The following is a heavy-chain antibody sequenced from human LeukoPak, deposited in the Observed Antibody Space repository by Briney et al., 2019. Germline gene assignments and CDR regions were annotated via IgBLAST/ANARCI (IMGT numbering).Heavy chain of an antibody. V-gene: IGHV1-69*05. Sequence: SVKVSCKASGGTFSSYAISWVGQAPGQGLEWMGGIIPIFGTANYAQKFQGRVTITTDESTSTAYMELSSLRSEDTAVYYCAVKWVAVAGGPYNWFDPWGQETLLTVSS. CDR2: IIPIFGTA. D-gene: IGHD6-19*01. J-gene: IGHJ5*02. CDR3: AVKWVAVAGGPYNWFDP. CDR1: GGTFSSYA.